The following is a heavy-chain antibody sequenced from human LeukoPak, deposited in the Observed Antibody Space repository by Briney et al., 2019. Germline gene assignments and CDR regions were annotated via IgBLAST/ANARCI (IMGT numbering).Heavy chain of an antibody. J-gene: IGHJ3*02. CDR2: INHSGST. V-gene: IGHV4-34*01. CDR1: GGSFSGYY. D-gene: IGHD1-26*01. CDR3: ARLYSGSYSAFVI. Sequence: MPSETLSLTCAVYGGSFSGYYWSWIRQPPGKGLEWIGEINHSGSTNYNPSLKSRVTISVDTSKNQFSLKLSSVTAADTAVYYCARLYSGSYSAFVIWGQGTMVTVSS.